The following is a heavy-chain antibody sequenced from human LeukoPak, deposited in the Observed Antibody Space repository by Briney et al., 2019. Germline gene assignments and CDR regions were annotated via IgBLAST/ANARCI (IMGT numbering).Heavy chain of an antibody. V-gene: IGHV1-24*01. CDR2: FDPEDGET. Sequence: ASVKVSCKVSGYTLTELSMHWVRQAPGKGLEWMGGFDPEDGETIYAQKFQGRVTMTEDTSTDTAYMELSSLRSEDTDVYYCATWGGNYYDSSGYYDYWGQGTLVTVSS. CDR1: GYTLTELS. J-gene: IGHJ4*02. D-gene: IGHD3-22*01. CDR3: ATWGGNYYDSSGYYDY.